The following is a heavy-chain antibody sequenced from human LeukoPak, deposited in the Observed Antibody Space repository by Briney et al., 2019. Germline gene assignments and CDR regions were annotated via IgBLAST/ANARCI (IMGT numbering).Heavy chain of an antibody. V-gene: IGHV1-18*01. J-gene: IGHJ5*02. CDR1: GYTFTSYG. CDR3: ARVPKVVVVPAAISVGRNNWFDP. D-gene: IGHD2-2*01. Sequence: EASVKVSCKASGYTFTSYGISWVRQAPGQGLEWMGWTSAYNGNTNYAQKLQGRVTMTTDTSTSTAYMELRSLRSDDTAVYYCARVPKVVVVPAAISVGRNNWFDPWGQGTLVTVSS. CDR2: TSAYNGNT.